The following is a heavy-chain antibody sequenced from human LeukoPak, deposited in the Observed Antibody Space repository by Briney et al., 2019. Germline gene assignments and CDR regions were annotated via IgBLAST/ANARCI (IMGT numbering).Heavy chain of an antibody. Sequence: GGSLRLSCAASGFTFSTYEINWVRQAPGKGLEWISYISGSADTAYYADSVKGRFTMSRDNARNSLYLQMNSLRAEDTAVCYCAKWARYCTNGVCYYFDYWGQGTLVTVSS. CDR1: GFTFSTYE. J-gene: IGHJ4*02. CDR2: ISGSADTA. V-gene: IGHV3-48*03. CDR3: AKWARYCTNGVCYYFDY. D-gene: IGHD2-8*01.